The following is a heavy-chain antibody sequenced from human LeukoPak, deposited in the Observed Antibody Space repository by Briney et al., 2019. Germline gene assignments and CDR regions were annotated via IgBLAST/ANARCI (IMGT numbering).Heavy chain of an antibody. V-gene: IGHV4-39*01. J-gene: IGHJ4*02. Sequence: PSETLTLTCTGSGGAIISDNFYWGWVRQPPGKGLEWVGSINYSGTTYYNPSLRSRLSISVDTSRTQFFLRLNSVTAADTAVYYCGRLFDSWGQGILVTVSS. CDR1: GGAIISDNFY. CDR3: GRLFDS. CDR2: INYSGTT.